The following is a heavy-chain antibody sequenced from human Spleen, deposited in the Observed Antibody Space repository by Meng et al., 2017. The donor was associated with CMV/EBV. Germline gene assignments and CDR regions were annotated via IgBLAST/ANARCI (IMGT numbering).Heavy chain of an antibody. V-gene: IGHV3-11*01. CDR3: ATSEQYDFWDGKIRGNYFDY. CDR1: GFTFPEYY. Sequence: GGSLRLPCAASGFTFPEYYMSWIRQAPGKGLEWVSYIGISDGSIRYAASVKGRFTISRDNAKNSLYLQMNTLKVEDTAVYYCATSEQYDFWDGKIRGNYFDYWGQGTLVTVSS. D-gene: IGHD3-3*01. CDR2: IGISDGSI. J-gene: IGHJ4*02.